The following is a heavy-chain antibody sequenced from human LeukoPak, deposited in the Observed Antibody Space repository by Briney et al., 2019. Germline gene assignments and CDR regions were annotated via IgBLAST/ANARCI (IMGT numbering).Heavy chain of an antibody. J-gene: IGHJ5*02. CDR3: ARTGWYYGSEFVFGFDP. CDR1: GGSFSGYY. D-gene: IGHD3-10*01. Sequence: SETLSLTCAVYGGSFSGYYWSWIRQPPGKGLEWIGEINHSGSTNYNPSLKSRVTISVDTSKNQFSLKLSSVTAADTAVYYCARTGWYYGSEFVFGFDPWGQGTLVTVSS. CDR2: INHSGST. V-gene: IGHV4-34*01.